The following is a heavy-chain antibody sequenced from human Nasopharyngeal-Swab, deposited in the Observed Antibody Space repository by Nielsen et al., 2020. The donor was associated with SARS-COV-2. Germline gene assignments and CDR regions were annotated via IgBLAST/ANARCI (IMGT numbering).Heavy chain of an antibody. CDR2: FFHSGGT. CDR1: GGSISSYY. CDR3: ARKASSSWYPGWFDP. J-gene: IGHJ5*02. V-gene: IGHV4-59*13. Sequence: SETLSLTCSVSGGSISSYYWNWIRQSPGKGLEWIGYFFHSGGTNYNPSFKSRVTISIDTSNNQVSLKLSSVTAADTAVYYCARKASSSWYPGWFDPWGQGTLVTVSS. D-gene: IGHD6-13*01.